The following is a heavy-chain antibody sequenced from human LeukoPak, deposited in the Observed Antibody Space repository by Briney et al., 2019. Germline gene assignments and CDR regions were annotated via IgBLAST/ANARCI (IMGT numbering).Heavy chain of an antibody. V-gene: IGHV4-34*01. Sequence: PSETLSLTCAVSGGPFSGYFWSWIRQSSGKGLEWIGEIHNSGPTNSNPSLNSRVTISEDTSKNQFYLNLSSVTAADTAVYYCARRYYYNLGSFPFDFWGQGTLVTVSS. J-gene: IGHJ4*02. CDR3: ARRYYYNLGSFPFDF. CDR2: IHNSGPT. CDR1: GGPFSGYF. D-gene: IGHD3-10*01.